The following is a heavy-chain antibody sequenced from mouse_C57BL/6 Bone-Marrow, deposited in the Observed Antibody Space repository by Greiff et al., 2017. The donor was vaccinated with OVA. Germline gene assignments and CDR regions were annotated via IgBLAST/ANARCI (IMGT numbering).Heavy chain of an antibody. CDR1: GFTFSSYG. CDR3: ARHLLMDY. D-gene: IGHD2-1*01. V-gene: IGHV5-6*01. Sequence: EVKLVESGGDLVKPGGSLKLSCAASGFTFSSYGMSWVRQTPDKRLEWVATISSGGSYTYYPDSVKGRFTISRDNANNTLYLQMSSLKSEDTAMYYCARHLLMDYWGQGTSVTVSS. CDR2: ISSGGSYT. J-gene: IGHJ4*01.